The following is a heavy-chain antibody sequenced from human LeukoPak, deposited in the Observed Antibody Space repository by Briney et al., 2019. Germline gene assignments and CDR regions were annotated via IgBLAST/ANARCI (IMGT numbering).Heavy chain of an antibody. CDR2: ISYDGSNK. CDR3: ARSRYSYESFDY. V-gene: IGHV3-30*01. D-gene: IGHD5-18*01. Sequence: GGSLRLSCAASGFTFSSYAMHWVRQAPGKGLEWVAVISYDGSNKYYADSVKGRFTISRDNSKNTLYLQMNSLRAEDTAVYYCARSRYSYESFDYWGQGTLVTVSS. J-gene: IGHJ4*02. CDR1: GFTFSSYA.